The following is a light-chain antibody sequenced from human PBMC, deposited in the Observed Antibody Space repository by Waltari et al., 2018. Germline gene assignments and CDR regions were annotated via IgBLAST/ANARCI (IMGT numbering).Light chain of an antibody. CDR3: NSRDSSGNHVL. CDR1: SLRTYY. CDR2: GKN. J-gene: IGLJ2*01. V-gene: IGLV3-19*01. Sequence: SSELTQDPAVSVALGQPVTITCHGNSLRTYYASWYQQRPGQAPVLVIYGKNNRPSGIPDRFSGSSSGNTASLTISGAQAEDEADYYCNSRDSSGNHVLFGGGTKLTVL.